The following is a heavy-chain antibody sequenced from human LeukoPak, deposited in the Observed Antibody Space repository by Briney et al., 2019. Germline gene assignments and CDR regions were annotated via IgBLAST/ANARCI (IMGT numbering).Heavy chain of an antibody. J-gene: IGHJ4*02. V-gene: IGHV3-21*01. D-gene: IGHD2-2*02. CDR2: ISSSSSYI. Sequence: GGSLRLSCAASGFTFSSYSMNWVRQAPGKGLEWVSSISSSSSYIYYADSVKGRFTISRDNAKNSLYLQMNSLGAEDTAVYYCARDALIVVVLAAIDYWGQGTLVTVSS. CDR1: GFTFSSYS. CDR3: ARDALIVVVLAAIDY.